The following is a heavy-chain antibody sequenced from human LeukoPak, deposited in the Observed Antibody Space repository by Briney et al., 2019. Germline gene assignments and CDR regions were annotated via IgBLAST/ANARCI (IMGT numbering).Heavy chain of an antibody. V-gene: IGHV4-38-2*02. J-gene: IGHJ4*02. Sequence: PSETLSLTCTVSGYSISSGYYWGWIRQPPGKGLEWIGSIYHSGSTYYNPSLKSRVTISVDTSKNQFSLKLSSVTAADTAVYYCAVDFDYWGQGTLVTVSS. CDR3: AVDFDY. CDR2: IYHSGST. CDR1: GYSISSGYY.